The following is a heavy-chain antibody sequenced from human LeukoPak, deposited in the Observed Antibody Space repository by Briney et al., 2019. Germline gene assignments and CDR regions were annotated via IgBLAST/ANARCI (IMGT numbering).Heavy chain of an antibody. V-gene: IGHV4-30-4*01. J-gene: IGHJ6*02. D-gene: IGHD2-15*01. CDR1: GGSISSGDYY. CDR2: IYYSGST. Sequence: SETLSLTCTVSGGSISSGDYYWSWIRQPPGKGLEWIGYIYYSGSTYYNPSLKSRVTISVDTSKNQFSLKLSSVTAADTAVYYCARGQIVVVAATWARPRYYYYGMDVWGQGTTVTVSS. CDR3: ARGQIVVVAATWARPRYYYYGMDV.